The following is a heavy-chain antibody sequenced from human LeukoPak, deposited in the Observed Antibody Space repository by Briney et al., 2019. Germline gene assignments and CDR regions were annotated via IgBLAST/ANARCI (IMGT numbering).Heavy chain of an antibody. D-gene: IGHD6-19*01. CDR3: AKCSTSAYTTGWCNWIDP. CDR1: GFTLTSDA. Sequence: GGSLRLSCVASGFTLTSDAMNWVHQAPGKGLEWVSATVSRGTTQYADSVKGRFTVSRDTSKNTLYLQMNSLRADDTAVYYCAKCSTSAYTTGWCNWIDPWGQGTLVTVSS. CDR2: TVSRGTT. V-gene: IGHV3-23*01. J-gene: IGHJ5*02.